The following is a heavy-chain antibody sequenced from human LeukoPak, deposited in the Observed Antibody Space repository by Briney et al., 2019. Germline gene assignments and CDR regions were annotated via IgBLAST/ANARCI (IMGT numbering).Heavy chain of an antibody. V-gene: IGHV5-51*01. CDR2: IYPADSDI. J-gene: IGHJ5*02. Sequence: GESLQISCKGSGYSINNYWIGWVRQMPGKGLEWMGIIYPADSDIRYSPSFQGQVTISADKSTNTAYLQWSSLKASDTAMYYCARQEYCSGGSCYTWFDPWGQGTLVTVSS. CDR3: ARQEYCSGGSCYTWFDP. D-gene: IGHD2-15*01. CDR1: GYSINNYW.